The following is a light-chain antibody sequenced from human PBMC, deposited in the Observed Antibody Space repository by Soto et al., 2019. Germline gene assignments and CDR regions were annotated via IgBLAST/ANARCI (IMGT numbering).Light chain of an antibody. CDR2: NNN. CDR3: AAWDDSLNGRVV. Sequence: QSVLTQPLSASGTPGQRVTISCSGRTSNIGSNTVSWYQQLPGTAPKLLIYNNNQRPSGVPDRFSGSKSGTSASLAISGLQSEDEADYYCAAWDDSLNGRVVFGGGTQLTVL. CDR1: TSNIGSNT. V-gene: IGLV1-44*01. J-gene: IGLJ2*01.